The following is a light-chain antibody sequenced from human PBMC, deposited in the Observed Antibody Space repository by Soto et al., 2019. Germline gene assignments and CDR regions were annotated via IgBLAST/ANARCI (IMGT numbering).Light chain of an antibody. CDR3: FLSNRGVWV. Sequence: QAVVTQEPSLTVSPGGTVTVTCGSSTGAVTSGHWPYWFQQKPGQAPRTLIYDINNKHSWTPARFSGSLLGGKAALTLSGGRLEEEVEYYSFLSNRGVWVLGGGTKLPVL. CDR2: DIN. CDR1: TGAVTSGHW. V-gene: IGLV7-46*01. J-gene: IGLJ3*02.